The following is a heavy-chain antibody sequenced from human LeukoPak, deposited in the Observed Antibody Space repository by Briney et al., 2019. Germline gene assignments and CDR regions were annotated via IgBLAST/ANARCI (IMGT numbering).Heavy chain of an antibody. CDR3: ARQVVAAPAQFDY. V-gene: IGHV3-21*01. D-gene: IGHD2-15*01. CDR1: GFTFSSYS. J-gene: IGHJ4*02. Sequence: GGSLRLSCAASGFTFSSYSMNWVRQAPGKGLEWVSSISSSSSYIYYADSVKGRFTISRDNAKNSPYLQMNSLRAEDTAVYYCARQVVAAPAQFDYWGQGTLVTVSS. CDR2: ISSSSSYI.